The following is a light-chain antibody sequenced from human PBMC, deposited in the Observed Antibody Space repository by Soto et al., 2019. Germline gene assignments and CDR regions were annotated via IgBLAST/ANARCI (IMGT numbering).Light chain of an antibody. Sequence: SVLTQPASVSGSPGQSITISCTGTSSDVGGYNYVSWYQQHPGKAPKLMIYDVSNRPSGVSNRFSGSKSGNTASLTISGLQAEDETDYYCCSYTSNNTYVFGTGTKVTVL. J-gene: IGLJ1*01. V-gene: IGLV2-14*01. CDR2: DVS. CDR1: SSDVGGYNY. CDR3: CSYTSNNTYV.